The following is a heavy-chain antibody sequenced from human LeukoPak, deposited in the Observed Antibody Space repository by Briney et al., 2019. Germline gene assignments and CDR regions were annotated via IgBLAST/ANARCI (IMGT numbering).Heavy chain of an antibody. CDR1: GFTFSSYS. J-gene: IGHJ3*02. V-gene: IGHV3-21*01. Sequence: GGSLRLSCAASGFTFSSYSMNWFRQAPGKGLEWVSSISGNSDYMYYADSLKGRFTISRDNAKNSLFLQVNSLRAEDTAVYYCARGHTFFDMWGQGTMVTVSS. CDR2: ISGNSDYM. D-gene: IGHD2/OR15-2a*01. CDR3: ARGHTFFDM.